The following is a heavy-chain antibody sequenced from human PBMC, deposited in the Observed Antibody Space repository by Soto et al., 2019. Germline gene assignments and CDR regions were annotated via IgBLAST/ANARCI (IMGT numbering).Heavy chain of an antibody. D-gene: IGHD6-19*01. CDR1: GYSFTSLD. CDR3: ARGGSAGVDY. J-gene: IGHJ4*02. Sequence: QVQLVQSGAEVREPGASVKVSCKASGYSFTSLDITWVRQTGGQGLAWMGWMEPSTGRTGYAQKFQGTATMTRDTSINKDYMELTTLTSDDTAFYYCARGGSAGVDYWGQGTLVIVSS. V-gene: IGHV1-8*01. CDR2: MEPSTGRT.